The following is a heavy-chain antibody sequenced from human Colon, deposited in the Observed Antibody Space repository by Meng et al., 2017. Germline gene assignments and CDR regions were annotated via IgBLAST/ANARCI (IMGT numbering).Heavy chain of an antibody. CDR2: ISSGSRSI. CDR3: VRGQD. J-gene: IGHJ4*02. CDR1: GFAFSSYE. V-gene: IGHV3-48*03. Sequence: GGSLRLSCAASGFAFSSYELHWVRQAPGKGLEWVSYISSGSRSIYYADSVKGRFTISRDNAKNSLYLQMNNLRAEDTAVYYCVRGQDWGQGTLVTGSS.